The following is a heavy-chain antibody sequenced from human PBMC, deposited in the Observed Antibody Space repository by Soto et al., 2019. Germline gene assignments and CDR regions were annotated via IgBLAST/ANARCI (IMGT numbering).Heavy chain of an antibody. CDR2: ILVGGST. Sequence: LRLSCAVSGFICSSYDMSWVRQAPGKGLEWVSTILVGGSTHYEDSVKGRFTISRDTSKNTVYLQMNSLTAGDTAFYYGAKGTTTSRGAFEIYGQGTMVTVSS. V-gene: IGHV3-23*01. D-gene: IGHD1-7*01. CDR1: GFICSSYD. J-gene: IGHJ3*02. CDR3: AKGTTTSRGAFEI.